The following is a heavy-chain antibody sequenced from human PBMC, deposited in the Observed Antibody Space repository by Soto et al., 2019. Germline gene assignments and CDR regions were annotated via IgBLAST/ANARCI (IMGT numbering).Heavy chain of an antibody. J-gene: IGHJ4*02. V-gene: IGHV3-7*03. CDR3: VRELGLAY. CDR1: GFTLSNYW. D-gene: IGHD7-27*01. Sequence: SLRLSCASSGFTLSNYWMTWVRQAPGKGLEWVANINKDGSQKNYVDSVKGRFTIARDNGQNSLSLQINSLRVEDTAVYYCVRELGLAYWGQGALVTVSS. CDR2: INKDGSQK.